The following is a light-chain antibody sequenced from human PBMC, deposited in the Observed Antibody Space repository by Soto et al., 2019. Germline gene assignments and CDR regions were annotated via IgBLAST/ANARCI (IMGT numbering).Light chain of an antibody. V-gene: IGKV1-8*01. Sequence: AIRMTQSPSSLSASTGDRVTITCRASQGISSYLAWYQQKPGKAPKLLIYAASTLQSGVPSRFSGSGSVTDFTLTISCLQSEDFATYYCQQYYSYPLCTFGQGTKLEIK. CDR2: AAS. J-gene: IGKJ2*02. CDR3: QQYYSYPLCT. CDR1: QGISSY.